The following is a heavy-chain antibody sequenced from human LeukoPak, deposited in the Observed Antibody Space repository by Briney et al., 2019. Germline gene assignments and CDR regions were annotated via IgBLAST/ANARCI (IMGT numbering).Heavy chain of an antibody. D-gene: IGHD3-22*01. CDR3: AKRLGFYDSSEGYFDY. CDR2: ISYDGSNK. CDR1: GFTFSSYG. Sequence: GGSLRLSCAASGFTFSSYGVHWVRQAPGKGLEWVAVISYDGSNKNYADSVKGRLTISRDISKNTLYLQMNSLRAEDTAVYYCAKRLGFYDSSEGYFDYWGQGTLVTVSS. V-gene: IGHV3-30*18. J-gene: IGHJ4*02.